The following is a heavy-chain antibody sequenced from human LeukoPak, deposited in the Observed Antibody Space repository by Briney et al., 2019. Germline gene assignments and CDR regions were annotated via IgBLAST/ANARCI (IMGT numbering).Heavy chain of an antibody. CDR3: ARERPIFGVYYGMDV. J-gene: IGHJ6*02. D-gene: IGHD3-3*01. V-gene: IGHV4-4*02. CDR1: GGSISSSNW. CDR2: IYHSGST. Sequence: PSETLSLTCAVSGGSISSSNWWSWVRQPPGKGLEWIGEIYHSGSTNYNPSLKSRVTISVDKSKNQFSLKLSSVTAADTAVYYCARERPIFGVYYGMDVWGQGTTVTVSS.